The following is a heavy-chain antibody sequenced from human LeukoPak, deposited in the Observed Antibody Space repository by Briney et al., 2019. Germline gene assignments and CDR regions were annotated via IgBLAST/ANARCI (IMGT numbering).Heavy chain of an antibody. V-gene: IGHV4-34*01. CDR2: INNSGST. CDR3: ARRYDILTGYRY. J-gene: IGHJ4*02. Sequence: SETLSLTCAVYGGSFSGYYWSWIRQPPGKGLEWVGEINNSGSTKYYPSLKSRVTISVYTSKNQISLKLSSVTAADTAVYYCARRYDILTGYRYWGQGTLVTVSS. D-gene: IGHD3-9*01. CDR1: GGSFSGYY.